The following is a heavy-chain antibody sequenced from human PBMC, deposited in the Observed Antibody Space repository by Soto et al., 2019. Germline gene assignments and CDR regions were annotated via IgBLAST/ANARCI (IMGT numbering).Heavy chain of an antibody. CDR2: LSYDESNT. J-gene: IGHJ4*02. CDR3: AKSGQELSRSHDD. Sequence: QVQLVESGGGVVQPGRSLRLSCLASGFTFSDFGMHWVRQAPGKGLEWVAALSYDESNTYYADSVKGRFTISRDISKNTLYLQINSLRPEDTAVYFCAKSGQELSRSHDDWGQGTLVTVSS. V-gene: IGHV3-30*18. CDR1: GFTFSDFG. D-gene: IGHD3-16*02.